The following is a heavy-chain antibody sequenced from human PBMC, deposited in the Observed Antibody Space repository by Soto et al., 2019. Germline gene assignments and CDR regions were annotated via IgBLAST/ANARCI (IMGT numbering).Heavy chain of an antibody. CDR3: AKDCRRLAVSGSAFDS. CDR1: GLTFNDYA. J-gene: IGHJ4*02. Sequence: PGGSLRLSCAASGLTFNDYAMAGVRQAPGKGLEWVSSISGSGGHSSYADSVKGRFTISRDSVKNMLSLDMSDLRAEDTAVYYCAKDCRRLAVSGSAFDSWGQGALVTV. CDR2: ISGSGGHS. V-gene: IGHV3-23*01. D-gene: IGHD6-13*01.